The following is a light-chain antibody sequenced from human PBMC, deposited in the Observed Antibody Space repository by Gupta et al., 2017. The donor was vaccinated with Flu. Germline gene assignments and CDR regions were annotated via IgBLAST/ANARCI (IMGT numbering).Light chain of an antibody. J-gene: IGKJ3*01. CDR3: QQRNEWPPVT. Sequence: EIVLTQSPATLSLSPVERATLSCRASPSVTNFLAWYQQKPGQPPRLLIYGAFNRATGIPARFSGSASGTDFTLTISSLEPEDFGVYYCQQRNEWPPVTFGPGTKVDVK. CDR2: GAF. CDR1: PSVTNF. V-gene: IGKV3-11*01.